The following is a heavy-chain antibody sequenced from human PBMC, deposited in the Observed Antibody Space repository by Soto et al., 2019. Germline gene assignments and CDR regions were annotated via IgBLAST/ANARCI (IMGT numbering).Heavy chain of an antibody. D-gene: IGHD1-26*01. CDR1: GYTFTGYY. CDR3: ARDSSGSYPRNWFDP. CDR2: INPNSGGT. V-gene: IGHV1-2*02. Sequence: ASVKVSCKASGYTFTGYYMHWVRQAPGQGLEWMGWINPNSGGTNYAQKFQGRVTMTRDTSISTAYMELSRLRSDDTAVYYCARDSSGSYPRNWFDPWGQGTLVTVS. J-gene: IGHJ5*02.